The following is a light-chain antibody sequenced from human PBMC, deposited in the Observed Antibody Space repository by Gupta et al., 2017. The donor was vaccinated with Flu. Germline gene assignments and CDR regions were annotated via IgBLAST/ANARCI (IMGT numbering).Light chain of an antibody. CDR2: GAS. Sequence: EIVMTQSPATLSVSPGERVTLSCRASQSVTRNLAWYQQKPGQAPRLLIYGASTRDTGIPTRCSGSGSGTEFTLTISSLQPEDFALYFCQQYHCWPATFGQGTKLEIK. J-gene: IGKJ2*01. CDR1: QSVTRN. CDR3: QQYHCWPAT. V-gene: IGKV3-15*01.